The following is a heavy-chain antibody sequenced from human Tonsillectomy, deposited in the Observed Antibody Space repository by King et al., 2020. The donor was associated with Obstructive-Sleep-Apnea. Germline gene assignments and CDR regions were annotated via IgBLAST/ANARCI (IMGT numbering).Heavy chain of an antibody. D-gene: IGHD5-18*01. J-gene: IGHJ3*02. V-gene: IGHV1-45*02. Sequence: QLVQSGAEVKKTGSSVKVSCKASGYTFTYRYLHWVRQAPGQALEWMGWITPFNGNTNYAQKFQDRVTITRDRSMSTAYMELSSLRSEDTAMYYCAQLDTAMGEDAFDIWGQGTMVTVSS. CDR3: AQLDTAMGEDAFDI. CDR2: ITPFNGNT. CDR1: GYTFTYRY.